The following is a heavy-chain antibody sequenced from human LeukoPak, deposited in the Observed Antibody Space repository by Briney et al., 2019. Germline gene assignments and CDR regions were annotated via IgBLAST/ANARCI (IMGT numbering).Heavy chain of an antibody. CDR3: ARERQDTVIHSGAFDI. CDR2: IASDGSHT. V-gene: IGHV3-30-3*01. J-gene: IGHJ3*02. D-gene: IGHD2-21*02. CDR1: GLTFSNYF. Sequence: GGSVRLSCAASGLTFSNYFMHWVRQAPGKGLEWLADIASDGSHTFYVESVKGRFSLSRDNSKNTLYLQMNSLGPEDTAVYFCARERQDTVIHSGAFDIWGQGTMVTVSS.